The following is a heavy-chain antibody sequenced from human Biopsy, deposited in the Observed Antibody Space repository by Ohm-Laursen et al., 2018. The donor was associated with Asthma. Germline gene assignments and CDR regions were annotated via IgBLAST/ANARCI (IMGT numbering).Heavy chain of an antibody. CDR1: GGTFSNFA. J-gene: IGHJ6*02. CDR2: IMTVFGTT. Sequence: SSVKVSCKAPGGTFSNFAISWVRQAPGQGLEWLGGIMTVFGTTNYAQKFQGRVTITADESTSTAYMELSGLRFDDTAMYYCARPSPNRDILYYYYHMDVWGQGTAVTVSS. V-gene: IGHV1-69*01. CDR3: ARPSPNRDILYYYYHMDV. D-gene: IGHD3-3*02.